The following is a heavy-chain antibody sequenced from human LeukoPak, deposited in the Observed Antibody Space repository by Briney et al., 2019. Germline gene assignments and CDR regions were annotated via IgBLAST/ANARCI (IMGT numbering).Heavy chain of an antibody. CDR3: ARGAYCSSTNCPFWFDP. D-gene: IGHD2-2*01. CDR1: GFTFSSYA. Sequence: GGSLRLSCAASGFTFSSYAMHWVRQAPGKGLEWVAVISYDGSNKYYADSVKGRFTISRDNAKNSLYLQMNSLRAEDTAVYYCARGAYCSSTNCPFWFDPWGQGTLVTVSS. J-gene: IGHJ5*02. CDR2: ISYDGSNK. V-gene: IGHV3-30-3*01.